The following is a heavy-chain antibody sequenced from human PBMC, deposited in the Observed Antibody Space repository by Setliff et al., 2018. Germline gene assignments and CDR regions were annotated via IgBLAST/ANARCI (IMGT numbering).Heavy chain of an antibody. Sequence: ASVKVSCKASGYSFTSYAMNWVRQAPGQRPEWMGWINIGKGYTKYSQKFQGRVTITRDTSASTGYMELSSLRSEDTAVYYCARLQAIFGVFKDGDWFDPWGQGTLVTVSS. CDR2: INIGKGYT. CDR1: GYSFTSYA. CDR3: ARLQAIFGVFKDGDWFDP. J-gene: IGHJ5*02. D-gene: IGHD3-3*01. V-gene: IGHV1-3*04.